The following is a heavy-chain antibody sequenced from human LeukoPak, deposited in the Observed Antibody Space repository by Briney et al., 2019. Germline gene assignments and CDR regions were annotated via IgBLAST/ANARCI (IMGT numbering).Heavy chain of an antibody. CDR3: AKGPGMATVKRYLDY. V-gene: IGHV3-9*01. Sequence: AGGSLRLSCAASGFTFDDRAMHWVRQAPGKGLEWVSGLSWNSGSIDYADSVKGRFTISRDNAKNPLYLQMNSLRAEDTALYYCAKGPGMATVKRYLDYWGQGTLVTVSS. J-gene: IGHJ4*02. CDR2: LSWNSGSI. CDR1: GFTFDDRA. D-gene: IGHD5-24*01.